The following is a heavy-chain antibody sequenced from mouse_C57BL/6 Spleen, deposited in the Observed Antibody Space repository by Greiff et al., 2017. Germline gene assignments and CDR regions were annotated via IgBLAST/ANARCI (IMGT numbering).Heavy chain of an antibody. D-gene: IGHD1-1*01. Sequence: EVQLQESGGGLVKPGGSLKLSCAASGFTFSDYGMHWVRQAPEKGLEWVAYISSGSSTIYYADTVKGRFTMSRDNAKNTLFLQMTSLRSEDTAMYYCARPFYYYGSSPWCFDVWGTGTTVTVSS. CDR3: ARPFYYYGSSPWCFDV. CDR1: GFTFSDYG. J-gene: IGHJ1*03. V-gene: IGHV5-17*01. CDR2: ISSGSSTI.